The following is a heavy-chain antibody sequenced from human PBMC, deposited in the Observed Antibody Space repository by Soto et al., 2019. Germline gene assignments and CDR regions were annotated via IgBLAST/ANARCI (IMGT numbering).Heavy chain of an antibody. CDR3: ARLNGYCISTNCHGYYGMDV. V-gene: IGHV4-39*01. J-gene: IGHJ6*02. D-gene: IGHD2-2*03. CDR2: IYSSENT. CDR1: GGSVSSSSYS. Sequence: SETLSLTCPVSGGSVSSSSYSWGWIRQSPGKGLEWIGTIYSSENTYYNPSLLSRVTISVDTSKNEFSLRLGSVTAADTAVYYCARLNGYCISTNCHGYYGMDVWGQGTTVTVSS.